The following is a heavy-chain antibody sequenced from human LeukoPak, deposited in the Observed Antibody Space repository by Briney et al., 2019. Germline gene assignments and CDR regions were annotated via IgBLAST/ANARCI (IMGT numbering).Heavy chain of an antibody. CDR1: GFNFSNYE. J-gene: IGHJ4*02. D-gene: IGHD3-10*01. CDR3: AARILYYYGSGSYSGVDY. Sequence: GGSLRLSCGASGFNFSNYEMNWVRQTPGKGLEWTSYISDSGETTYYADSVKGRFTISRDNAKNSLFLQMDSLRVEDTAIYYCAARILYYYGSGSYSGVDYWGQGTLVTVSS. V-gene: IGHV3-48*03. CDR2: ISDSGETT.